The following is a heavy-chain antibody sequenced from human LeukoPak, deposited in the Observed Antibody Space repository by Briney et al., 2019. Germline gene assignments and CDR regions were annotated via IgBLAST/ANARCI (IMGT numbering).Heavy chain of an antibody. CDR2: ISSSSRYI. CDR1: GFTFTSYA. D-gene: IGHD1-1*01. CDR3: ARDTEERRYFDY. Sequence: GGSLRLSCAASGFTFTSYAMSWVRQAPGKGLEWVSSISSSSRYIYYADSVKGRFTISRDNAKNSLYLQMNSLRAEDTAVYYCARDTEERRYFDYWGQGTLVTVSS. J-gene: IGHJ4*02. V-gene: IGHV3-21*01.